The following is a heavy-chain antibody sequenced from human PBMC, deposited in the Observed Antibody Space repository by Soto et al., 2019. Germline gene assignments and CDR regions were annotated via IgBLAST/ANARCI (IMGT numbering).Heavy chain of an antibody. CDR2: IFWDGDK. D-gene: IGHD2-21*01. J-gene: IGHJ3*02. CDR1: GFSFTTSGMA. Sequence: QITLKESGPTLVKPTQTLTLTCTLSGFSFTTSGMAVGWIRQPPGKAPECLALIFWDGDKRYSPSLKTRLTLTKDTSENQVVLTITNMDRVDSGTYFCAVRRNVVPTGGAFDIWGRGTEVTVSS. V-gene: IGHV2-5*02. CDR3: AVRRNVVPTGGAFDI.